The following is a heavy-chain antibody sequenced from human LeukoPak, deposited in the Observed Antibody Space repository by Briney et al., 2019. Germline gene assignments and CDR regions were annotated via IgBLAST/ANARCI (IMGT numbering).Heavy chain of an antibody. D-gene: IGHD5-18*01. CDR3: ATRIQLWMRYFDY. V-gene: IGHV4-34*01. CDR2: INHSGST. Sequence: SETLSLTCAVYGGSFSGYYWSWIRQPPGKGLEWIGEINHSGSTNYNPSLKSRVTISVDTSKNQFSLKLSSVTAVDTAVYYCATRIQLWMRYFDYWGQGTLVTVSS. J-gene: IGHJ4*02. CDR1: GGSFSGYY.